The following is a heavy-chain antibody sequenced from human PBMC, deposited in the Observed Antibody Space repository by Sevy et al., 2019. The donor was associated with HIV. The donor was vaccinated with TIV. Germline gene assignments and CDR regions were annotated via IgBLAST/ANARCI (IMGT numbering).Heavy chain of an antibody. CDR2: LSFGCGEI. V-gene: IGHV3-23*01. CDR3: AREGCTKPHDY. D-gene: IGHD2-8*01. J-gene: IGHJ4*02. CDR1: GFTFSKYS. Sequence: GGSLRLSCASSGFTFSKYSMSWVRQPPGKGLEWVSTLSFGCGEINYADSVKGQFTISRDNSKSSVYLQMNNPRPEDTAVYYCAREGCTKPHDYWGQGTLVTVSS.